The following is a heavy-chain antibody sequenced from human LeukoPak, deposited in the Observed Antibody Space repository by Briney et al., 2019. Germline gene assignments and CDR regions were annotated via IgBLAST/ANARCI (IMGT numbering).Heavy chain of an antibody. D-gene: IGHD6-13*01. CDR1: GFTFSSYS. V-gene: IGHV3-48*04. CDR2: ISSSSSTI. Sequence: GGSLRLSCAASGFTFSSYSMNWVRQAPGKGLEWVSYISSSSSTIYYADSVKGRFTISRDNAKNSLYLQMNSLRAEDTAVYYCARRSPNNIAAAGTQPAHDDAFDIWGQGTMVTVSS. J-gene: IGHJ3*02. CDR3: ARRSPNNIAAAGTQPAHDDAFDI.